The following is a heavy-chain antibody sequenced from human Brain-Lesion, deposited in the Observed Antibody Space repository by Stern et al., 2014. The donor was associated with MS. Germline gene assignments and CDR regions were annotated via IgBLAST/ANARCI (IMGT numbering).Heavy chain of an antibody. CDR2: ISYSGNT. CDR1: GGAVSSGDRY. V-gene: IGHV4-31*03. CDR3: ARETEFLRFFYPDY. J-gene: IGHJ4*02. Sequence: QLQLQESGPGLVKPSQTLSLTCTVSGGAVSSGDRYWSWIRQHPEKGLEWIGYISYSGNTYYNPSLESRVTISMDRSKNQFSLKLRSVTAADTAVYYCARETEFLRFFYPDYWGQGIRVTVSS. D-gene: IGHD3-3*01.